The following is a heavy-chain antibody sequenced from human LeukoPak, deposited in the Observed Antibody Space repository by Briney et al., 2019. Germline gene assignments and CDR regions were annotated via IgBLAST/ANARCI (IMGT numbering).Heavy chain of an antibody. CDR2: ISASGGST. J-gene: IGHJ4*02. Sequence: GGSLRLSCAASGFXFSNYAISWVRQAPGKGLEWVSSISASGGSTYYADSVKGRFTISRDNSKNTLSLQMNSLTAEDTAVYYCASPATQLRGVIWPVPDYWGQGTLVTVSS. V-gene: IGHV3-23*01. D-gene: IGHD3-10*01. CDR1: GFXFSNYA. CDR3: ASPATQLRGVIWPVPDY.